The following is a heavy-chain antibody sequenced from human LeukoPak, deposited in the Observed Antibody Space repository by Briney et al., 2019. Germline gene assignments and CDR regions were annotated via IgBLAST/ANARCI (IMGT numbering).Heavy chain of an antibody. V-gene: IGHV4-61*01. CDR2: IYYSGST. J-gene: IGHJ4*02. Sequence: SETLSLTCTVSGDSISSGFYYWSWIRQPPGKGLEWIGYIYYSGSTDSNPSLKSRVTISVDTSKNQFSLKLRSVTAADTAVYYCARRPRNDILTGTPFDYWGQGILVTVSS. CDR1: GDSISSGFYY. D-gene: IGHD3-9*01. CDR3: ARRPRNDILTGTPFDY.